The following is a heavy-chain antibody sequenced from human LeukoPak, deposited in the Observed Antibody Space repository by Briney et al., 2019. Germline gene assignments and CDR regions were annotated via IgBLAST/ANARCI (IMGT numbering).Heavy chain of an antibody. J-gene: IGHJ5*02. Sequence: ASVKVSCKASGGTFSSYAISWVRQAPGQGLEWMGGIIPIFGTANYAQKFQGRVTITTDESTSTAYMELSSLRSEDTAVYYCARDLSPQRDISWFDPWGQGTLVTVSS. CDR2: IIPIFGTA. V-gene: IGHV1-69*05. CDR3: ARDLSPQRDISWFDP. D-gene: IGHD2-15*01. CDR1: GGTFSSYA.